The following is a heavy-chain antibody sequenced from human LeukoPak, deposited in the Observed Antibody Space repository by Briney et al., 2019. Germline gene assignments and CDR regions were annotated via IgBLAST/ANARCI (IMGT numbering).Heavy chain of an antibody. D-gene: IGHD3-10*01. CDR1: GGSISSSSYY. CDR3: ARRITMVRGVISAPIDAFDI. J-gene: IGHJ3*02. CDR2: IYYSGST. Sequence: SETLSLTCTVSGGSISSSSYYWGWIRQPPGKGLEWIGSIYYSGSTYYNPSLKSRVTISVDTSKNQFSLKLSSVTAADTAVYYCARRITMVRGVISAPIDAFDIWGQGTMVTVSS. V-gene: IGHV4-39*01.